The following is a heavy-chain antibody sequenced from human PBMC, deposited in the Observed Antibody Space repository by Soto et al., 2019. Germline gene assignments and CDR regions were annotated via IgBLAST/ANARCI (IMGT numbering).Heavy chain of an antibody. CDR1: GGFVTSGSYY. CDR3: ARVERGTATTVVDAFDI. Sequence: QVQLQQGGAGLLKPSETLSLTCAVYGGFVTSGSYYWSWIRQPPGKGLEWIGEMSHSGGTHFSPSLKSRFTISVDTSKNQFTLEMSSVTAADTALYYCARVERGTATTVVDAFDIWGPGTMVTVSS. CDR2: MSHSGGT. J-gene: IGHJ3*02. D-gene: IGHD1-1*01. V-gene: IGHV4-34*01.